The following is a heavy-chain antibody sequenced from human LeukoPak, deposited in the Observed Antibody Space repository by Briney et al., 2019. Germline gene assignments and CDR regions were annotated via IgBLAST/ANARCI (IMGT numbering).Heavy chain of an antibody. CDR2: IYYSGST. CDR3: ARVSITGTTDYMDV. Sequence: SVTLSLPCTVSGGSFSRSSYYWAWVRQPPGKGLEWIGSIYYSGSTYYNPSLKSRVTISVDTTKNQFSLKLSSVTAADTAVYYCARVSITGTTDYMDVWGKGTTVTVSS. J-gene: IGHJ6*03. D-gene: IGHD1-14*01. V-gene: IGHV4-39*07. CDR1: GGSFSRSSYY.